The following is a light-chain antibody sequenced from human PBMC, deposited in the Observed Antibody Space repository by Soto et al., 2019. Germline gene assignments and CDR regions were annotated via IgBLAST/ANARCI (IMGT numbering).Light chain of an antibody. J-gene: IGLJ1*01. CDR3: SSYTSATTYV. CDR1: SSDIGAYNY. V-gene: IGLV2-14*01. CDR2: DVS. Sequence: QSVLTQPASVSGSPGQSITISRTGNSSDIGAYNYDSWYQQYPGEAPKVIIYDVSHRPAGVSNRFSGSKSGNTASLTISGLQTQDEADYYCSSYTSATTYVFGTGTKVTVL.